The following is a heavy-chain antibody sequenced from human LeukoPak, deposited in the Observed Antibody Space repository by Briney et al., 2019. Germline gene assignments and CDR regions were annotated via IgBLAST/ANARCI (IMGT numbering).Heavy chain of an antibody. D-gene: IGHD4-11*01. CDR3: ASGFYSKYDDYYYYGMDV. V-gene: IGHV1-46*01. Sequence: ASVKVSCKASGYTFTSYYMHWVRQAPGQGLEWMGIINPSGGSTSYSQQFQGRVNMTRDTSTSTVYMELSSLRSEDTAVYYCASGFYSKYDDYYYYGMDVWGQGTTVTVSS. CDR1: GYTFTSYY. J-gene: IGHJ6*02. CDR2: INPSGGST.